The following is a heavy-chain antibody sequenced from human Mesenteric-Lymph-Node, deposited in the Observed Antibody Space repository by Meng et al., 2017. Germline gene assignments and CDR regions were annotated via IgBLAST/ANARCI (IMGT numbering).Heavy chain of an antibody. CDR3: ARDRLDGGSYYIDY. J-gene: IGHJ4*02. Sequence: SETLSLTCTVSGGSINNYYWSWIRQPPGKGLEWIGYIYYSGSTNYNPSLKSRVTISVDTSKNQFSLKPSSVTAADTAVYYCARDRLDGGSYYIDYWGQGTLVTVSS. CDR2: IYYSGST. D-gene: IGHD1-26*01. CDR1: GGSINNYY. V-gene: IGHV4-59*01.